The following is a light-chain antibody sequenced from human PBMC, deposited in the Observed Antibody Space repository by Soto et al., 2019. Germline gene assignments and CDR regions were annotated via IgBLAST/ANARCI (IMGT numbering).Light chain of an antibody. V-gene: IGLV2-23*02. CDR3: FSYAGSGTSV. CDR1: SSDVGIYNL. Sequence: QSALTQPASVSGSPGQSITISCTGTSSDVGIYNLVSWYQQHPGRAPQLMIYEVTKRPSGVSDRFSASKSGTTASLTISGLQAEDEADYFCFSYAGSGTSVFGGGTKVTVL. CDR2: EVT. J-gene: IGLJ2*01.